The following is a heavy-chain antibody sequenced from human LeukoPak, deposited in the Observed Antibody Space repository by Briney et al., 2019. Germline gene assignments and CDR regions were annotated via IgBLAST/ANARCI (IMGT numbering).Heavy chain of an antibody. D-gene: IGHD3-3*01. J-gene: IGHJ4*02. Sequence: GRSLRLSCAASGFTFDDYAMHWVRQAPGKGLEWVSGISWNSGSIGYADSVKGRFTISRDNAKNSLYLQMNSLRAEDTAVYYCARGGESITIFGVVIHYFDYWGQGTLVTVSS. V-gene: IGHV3-9*01. CDR2: ISWNSGSI. CDR1: GFTFDDYA. CDR3: ARGGESITIFGVVIHYFDY.